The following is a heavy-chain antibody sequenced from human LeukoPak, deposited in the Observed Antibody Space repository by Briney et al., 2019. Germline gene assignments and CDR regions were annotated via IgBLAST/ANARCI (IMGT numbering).Heavy chain of an antibody. V-gene: IGHV3-9*01. CDR3: ARDRRYDFWSGYLRGFDY. D-gene: IGHD3-3*01. CDR1: GFTFDDYA. Sequence: GRSLRLSCAASGFTFDDYAMHWVRQAPGKGLEWVSGISWNSGSIGYADSVKGRFTISRDNAKNSLYLQMNSLRAEDTAVYYCARDRRYDFWSGYLRGFDYWGQGTLVTVSS. J-gene: IGHJ4*02. CDR2: ISWNSGSI.